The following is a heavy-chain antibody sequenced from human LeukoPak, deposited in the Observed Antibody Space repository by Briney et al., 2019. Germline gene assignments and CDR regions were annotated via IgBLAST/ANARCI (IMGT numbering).Heavy chain of an antibody. V-gene: IGHV3-23*01. Sequence: GGSLRLSCAVSGFTFSSSAMTWVRQAPGKGLEWVSVISGGGGSTYYADSVKGRFTISRDNSKNTLYLQMNSLRAEDTAVYYCAKRAGGAALQYYYYGVDVWGQGTTVTVSS. CDR3: AKRAGGAALQYYYYGVDV. J-gene: IGHJ6*02. CDR2: ISGGGGST. D-gene: IGHD6-13*01. CDR1: GFTFSSSA.